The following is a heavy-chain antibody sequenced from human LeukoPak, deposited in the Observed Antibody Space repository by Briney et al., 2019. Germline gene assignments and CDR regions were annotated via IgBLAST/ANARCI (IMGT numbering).Heavy chain of an antibody. CDR2: IRSKAYGGTT. CDR1: GFTVSSNY. Sequence: GGSLRLSCAASGFTVSSNYMSWFRQAPGKGLEWVGFIRSKAYGGTTEYAASVKGRFTISRDDSKSIAYLQMNSLKTEDTAVYYCTRDLKLWSGYSTSWYYYYMDVWGKGTTVTVSS. D-gene: IGHD3-3*01. J-gene: IGHJ6*03. CDR3: TRDLKLWSGYSTSWYYYYMDV. V-gene: IGHV3-49*03.